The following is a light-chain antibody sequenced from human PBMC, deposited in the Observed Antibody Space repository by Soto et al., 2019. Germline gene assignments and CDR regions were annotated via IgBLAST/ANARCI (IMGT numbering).Light chain of an antibody. CDR1: QSVSSTY. V-gene: IGKV3-20*01. CDR2: GAS. Sequence: EVVLTQSPGTLSLSPGERSTLSFGASQSVSSTYLAWYQQKPGQAPRLLIYGASTRGTGIPDRFSGSGSGTDFTLTISRLEPEDFAVYYCQQYISSPRTFGQGTKVDNK. CDR3: QQYISSPRT. J-gene: IGKJ1*01.